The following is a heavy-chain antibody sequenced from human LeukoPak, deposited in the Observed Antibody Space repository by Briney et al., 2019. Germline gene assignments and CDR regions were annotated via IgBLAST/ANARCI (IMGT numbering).Heavy chain of an antibody. CDR2: INPSGGST. V-gene: IGHV1-46*01. Sequence: GASVKVSCKASGYTFTSYYMHWVRQAPGQGLEWMGIINPSGGSTSYAQKFQGRVTMTRDTSTSTVYMELSSLRSEDTAVYYCARGIGITMIVVVVTTDPFDYWGQGTLVTVSS. D-gene: IGHD3-22*01. CDR3: ARGIGITMIVVVVTTDPFDY. J-gene: IGHJ4*02. CDR1: GYTFTSYY.